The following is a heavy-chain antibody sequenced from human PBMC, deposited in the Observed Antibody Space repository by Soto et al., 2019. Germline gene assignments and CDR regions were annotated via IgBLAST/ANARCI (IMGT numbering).Heavy chain of an antibody. D-gene: IGHD3-10*01. V-gene: IGHV4-59*08. CDR3: ARADITIVRGVPIYFDY. CDR1: GGSISSYY. Sequence: SETLSLTCTVSGGSISSYYWSWIRQPPGKGLEWIGYIYYSGSTNYNPSLKSRVTISVDTSKNQFSLKLSSVTAADTAVYYFARADITIVRGVPIYFDYWGQGTLVTVSS. CDR2: IYYSGST. J-gene: IGHJ4*02.